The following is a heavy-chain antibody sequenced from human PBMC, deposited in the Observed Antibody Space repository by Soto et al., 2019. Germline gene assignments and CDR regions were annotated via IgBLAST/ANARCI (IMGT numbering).Heavy chain of an antibody. CDR3: ARSRDDYKNAFDI. V-gene: IGHV1-2*04. D-gene: IGHD4-4*01. J-gene: IGHJ3*02. CDR2: INPNSGGT. Sequence: GASVKVSCKASGYTFTGYYMHWVRQAPGQGLEWMGWINPNSGGTNYAQKFQGWVTMTRDTSISTAYMELSRLRSDDTAVYYCARSRDDYKNAFDIWGQGTMVTVSS. CDR1: GYTFTGYY.